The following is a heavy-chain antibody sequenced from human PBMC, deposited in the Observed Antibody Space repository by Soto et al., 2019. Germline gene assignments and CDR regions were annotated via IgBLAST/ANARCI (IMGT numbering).Heavy chain of an antibody. CDR2: INHSGST. CDR1: GGSFSGYY. CDR3: ARGFGYCSSTSCPTGEYYYYYMDV. V-gene: IGHV4-34*01. D-gene: IGHD2-2*01. J-gene: IGHJ6*03. Sequence: SETLSLTCAVYGGSFSGYYWSWIRQPPGKGLEWIGEINHSGSTNYNPSLKSRVTISVDTSKNQFSLKLSSVTAADTAVYYCARGFGYCSSTSCPTGEYYYYYMDVWGKGTTVTVSS.